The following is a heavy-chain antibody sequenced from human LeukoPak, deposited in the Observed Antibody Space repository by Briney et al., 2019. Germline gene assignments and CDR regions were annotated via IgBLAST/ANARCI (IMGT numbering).Heavy chain of an antibody. Sequence: GSLRLSCAASGNYWMHWVRQAPGKGLVWVSHINGDGSWTTYADSVKGRFTISKDNAKNTVYLQMNNLRAEDTAVYYCVSFYETYWGRGTLVTVSS. J-gene: IGHJ4*02. D-gene: IGHD2-2*01. CDR1: GNYW. CDR2: INGDGSWT. V-gene: IGHV3-74*01. CDR3: VSFYETY.